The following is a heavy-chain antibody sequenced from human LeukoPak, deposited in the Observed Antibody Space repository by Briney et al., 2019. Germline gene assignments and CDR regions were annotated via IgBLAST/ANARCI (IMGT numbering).Heavy chain of an antibody. V-gene: IGHV3-48*04. D-gene: IGHD4-17*01. CDR3: ARAQEYYGDYSFDY. Sequence: GGSLRLSCAASGFTFSIYSMTWVRQAPGKGLEWVSYITESSSTIYYADSVKGRFTISRDNAKNSLYLQMNSLRAEDTAVYYCARAQEYYGDYSFDYWGQGTLVTVSS. CDR1: GFTFSIYS. CDR2: ITESSSTI. J-gene: IGHJ4*02.